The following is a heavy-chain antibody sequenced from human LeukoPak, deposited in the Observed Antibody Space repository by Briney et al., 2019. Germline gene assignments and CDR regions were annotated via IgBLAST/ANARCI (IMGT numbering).Heavy chain of an antibody. V-gene: IGHV3-21*01. J-gene: IGHJ4*02. Sequence: GGSLRLSCAASGFTFTSYNMNWVRQAPGKGLEWVSSISSSSNYIYYADSVKGRFTISRDNAKNSLYLQMNSLRAEDTAVYYCARGALRLDYWGQGTLVTVSS. CDR3: ARGALRLDY. CDR2: ISSSSNYI. D-gene: IGHD3-16*01. CDR1: GFTFTSYN.